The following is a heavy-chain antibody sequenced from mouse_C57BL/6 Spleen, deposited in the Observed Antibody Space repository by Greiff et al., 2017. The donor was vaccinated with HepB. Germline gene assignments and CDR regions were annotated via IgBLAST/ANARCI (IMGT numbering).Heavy chain of an antibody. Sequence: VQLQQSGAELVRPGASVKLSCTASGFNIKDDYMHWVKQRPEQGLEWIGWIDPENGDTEYASKFQGKATITADTSSNTAYLQLSSLTSEDTAVYYCTTGYYGSSLVAYWGQGTLVTGAA. D-gene: IGHD1-1*01. CDR1: GFNIKDDY. J-gene: IGHJ3*01. V-gene: IGHV14-4*01. CDR3: TTGYYGSSLVAY. CDR2: IDPENGDT.